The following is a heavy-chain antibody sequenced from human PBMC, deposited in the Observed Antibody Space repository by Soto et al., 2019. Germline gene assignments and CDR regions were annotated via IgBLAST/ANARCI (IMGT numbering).Heavy chain of an antibody. Sequence: QVQLVQSGAEVKKPGASVKVSCKASGYTFTSYGISWVRQDPGQGLEWMGWISAYNGNPNYERKLQGRVTMTADTSTSTPYKGLRSQISEDTAVYCCARDTPSTLQLPYYFYAIDVSGQWTTLTVSS. J-gene: IGHJ6*02. D-gene: IGHD5-18*01. CDR1: GYTFTSYG. CDR3: ARDTPSTLQLPYYFYAIDV. V-gene: IGHV1-18*01. CDR2: ISAYNGNP.